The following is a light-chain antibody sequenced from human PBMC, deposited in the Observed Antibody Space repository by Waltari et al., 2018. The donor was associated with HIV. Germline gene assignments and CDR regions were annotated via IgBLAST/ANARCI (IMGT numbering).Light chain of an antibody. V-gene: IGKV1D-8*01. CDR3: QQYYSFPYT. CDR1: PGISRY. J-gene: IGKJ2*01. Sequence: VIWMTQSPSLLSASTGDRVTISCRMSPGISRYLAWYQQKPGKAPELLIYGASTLQSGVPSRFRGSESGTDCTLTISCLQSEDFATYYCQQYYSFPYTLGQGTKLEIK. CDR2: GAS.